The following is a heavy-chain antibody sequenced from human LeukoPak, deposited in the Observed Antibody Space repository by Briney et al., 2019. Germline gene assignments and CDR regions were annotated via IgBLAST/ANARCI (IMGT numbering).Heavy chain of an antibody. Sequence: PGGSLRLSCAASGFTFSNYMMHWVRQAPGKGLEWVATMSFDVNNKYYADSVRGRFTISRDNSKNTLYLQMNSLRAEDTAVYSCARGYCTSSSCYNDYWGQGTLVTVSS. V-gene: IGHV3-30*04. CDR3: ARGYCTSSSCYNDY. CDR2: MSFDVNNK. D-gene: IGHD2-2*02. CDR1: GFTFSNYM. J-gene: IGHJ4*02.